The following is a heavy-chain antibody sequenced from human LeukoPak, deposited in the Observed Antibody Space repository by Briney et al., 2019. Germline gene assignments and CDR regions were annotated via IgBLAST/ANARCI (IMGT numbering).Heavy chain of an antibody. V-gene: IGHV3-74*01. J-gene: IGHJ3*02. Sequence: GGSLRLSCAASGFTFSNYWMHWVRQAPGKGLVWVSRINPDGISTTYADSVKGRFTISRDNAKKTLYLQMNSLRAEDTAVYYCARVAPFDIWGQGTMVTVSS. CDR2: INPDGIST. CDR3: ARVAPFDI. CDR1: GFTFSNYW.